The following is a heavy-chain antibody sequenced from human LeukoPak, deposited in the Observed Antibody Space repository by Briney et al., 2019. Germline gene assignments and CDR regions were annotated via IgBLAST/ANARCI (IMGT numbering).Heavy chain of an antibody. CDR2: ISWNSGSI. J-gene: IGHJ5*02. V-gene: IGHV3-9*01. Sequence: GRSLRLSCAASGFTFDDYAMHWVRQAPGKGLEWVSGISWNSGSIGYADSVKGRFTISRDNAKNSLYLQMNSLRAEDTALYYCAKDRSGSGWYGWFDPWGQGTLVTVSS. D-gene: IGHD6-19*01. CDR1: GFTFDDYA. CDR3: AKDRSGSGWYGWFDP.